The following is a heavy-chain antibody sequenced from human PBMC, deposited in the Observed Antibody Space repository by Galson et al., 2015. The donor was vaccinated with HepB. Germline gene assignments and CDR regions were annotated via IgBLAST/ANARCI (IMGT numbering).Heavy chain of an antibody. CDR1: GFTFSDYY. CDR3: TRDRPSYSSSWYDY. CDR2: ISSSSSYT. V-gene: IGHV3-11*05. J-gene: IGHJ4*02. Sequence: SLRLSCAASGFTFSDYYMSWIRQAPGKGLEWVSYISSSSSYTNYADSVKGRFTISKSIAYLQMNSLKTEDTAVYYCTRDRPSYSSSWYDYWGQGTLVTVSS. D-gene: IGHD6-13*01.